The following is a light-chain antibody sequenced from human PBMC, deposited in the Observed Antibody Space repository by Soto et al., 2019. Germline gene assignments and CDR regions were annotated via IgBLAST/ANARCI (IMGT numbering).Light chain of an antibody. CDR2: GAS. CDR3: QHYNSYSEA. J-gene: IGKJ1*01. Sequence: SLSPATLSVSKGERATLSCRASQSVSSKLAWYQQKPGQAPRLLMYGASTRASGIPARFSGSGSGTEFTLTISSLQPDDFATYYCQHYNSYSEAFGQGTKVDIK. V-gene: IGKV3-15*01. CDR1: QSVSSK.